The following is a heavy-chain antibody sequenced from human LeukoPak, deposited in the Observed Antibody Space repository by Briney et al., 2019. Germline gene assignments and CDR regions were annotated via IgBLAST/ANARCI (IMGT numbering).Heavy chain of an antibody. CDR3: ARQPPPARPFDY. D-gene: IGHD6-6*01. Sequence: GESLKISCKGSGYRFTSYWIGWVRQMPGKGLEWMGIIYPGDSDTRYSPSFQGQVTISADKSISTAYLQWSSLQASAPAMYYGARQPPPARPFDYWGQGTLVTVSS. J-gene: IGHJ4*02. CDR2: IYPGDSDT. CDR1: GYRFTSYW. V-gene: IGHV5-51*01.